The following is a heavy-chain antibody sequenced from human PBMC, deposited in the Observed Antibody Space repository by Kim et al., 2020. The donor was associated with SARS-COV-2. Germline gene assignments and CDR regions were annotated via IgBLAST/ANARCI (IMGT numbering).Heavy chain of an antibody. J-gene: IGHJ4*01. CDR2: MYQSGST. CDR1: GGSISSSSYY. D-gene: IGHD2-21*01. Sequence: SETLSLTCSVSGGSISSSSYYWGWIRQPPGKGLEWIGSMYQSGSTYYNASLKSRVTISADTSQNKLSLKLISVTAADTAVYYCASRTLLGDPTNAFD. CDR3: ASRTLLGDPTNAFD. V-gene: IGHV4-39*01.